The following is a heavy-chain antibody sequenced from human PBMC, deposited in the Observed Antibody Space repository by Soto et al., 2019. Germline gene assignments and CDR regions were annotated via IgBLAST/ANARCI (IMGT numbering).Heavy chain of an antibody. CDR1: GDSVSINSAA. J-gene: IGHJ5*02. V-gene: IGHV6-1*01. Sequence: PSQTLSLTCAISGDSVSINSAAWNLIRQSPSRGLEWLGRTYYRSKWYNDYAVSVKSRITIDPDTSKNQFSLQLNSVTPEDTAVYYCARDPGEYQLPEGFDPWGQGTLVTVSS. CDR3: ARDPGEYQLPEGFDP. D-gene: IGHD2-2*01. CDR2: TYYRSKWYN.